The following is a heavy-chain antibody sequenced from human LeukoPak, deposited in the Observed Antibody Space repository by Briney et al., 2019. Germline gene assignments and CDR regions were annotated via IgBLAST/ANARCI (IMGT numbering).Heavy chain of an antibody. D-gene: IGHD2-8*01. CDR1: GFTVSDNY. CDR2: IYSAGST. Sequence: GGSLRLSCAASGFTVSDNYMSWVRQAPGKGLEWVSVIYSAGSTYYADSVKGRFTISRDNSKNTLYLQVNSLRAEDTSVYYCANVQWNAFHIWGQGTMVTVSS. J-gene: IGHJ3*02. V-gene: IGHV3-66*01. CDR3: ANVQWNAFHI.